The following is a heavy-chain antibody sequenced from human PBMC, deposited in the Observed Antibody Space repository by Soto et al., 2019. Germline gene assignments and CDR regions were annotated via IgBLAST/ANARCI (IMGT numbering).Heavy chain of an antibody. J-gene: IGHJ4*02. CDR1: GFTFSSYG. V-gene: IGHV3-33*01. CDR2: IWYDGSNK. D-gene: IGHD3-10*01. Sequence: GGSLRLSCAASGFTFSSYGMHWVRQAPGKGLEWVAVIWYDGSNKYYADSVKGRFTISRDNSKNTLYLQMNSLRAEDTAVYYCARDSWEDRLLWFGETNHHFDYWGQGTLVTVSS. CDR3: ARDSWEDRLLWFGETNHHFDY.